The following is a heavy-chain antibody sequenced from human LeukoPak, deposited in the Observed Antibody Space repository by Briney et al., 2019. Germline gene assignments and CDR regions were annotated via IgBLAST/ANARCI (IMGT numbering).Heavy chain of an antibody. CDR3: ARGMGAIDY. CDR2: INPNSGGT. J-gene: IGHJ4*02. CDR1: GYTFTSYG. D-gene: IGHD1-26*01. Sequence: ASVKVSCKASGYTFTSYGISWVRQAPGQGLEWMGWINPNSGGTNYAQKFQGRVTMTRDTSISTAYMELSRLRSDDTAVYYCARGMGAIDYWGQGTLVTVSS. V-gene: IGHV1-2*02.